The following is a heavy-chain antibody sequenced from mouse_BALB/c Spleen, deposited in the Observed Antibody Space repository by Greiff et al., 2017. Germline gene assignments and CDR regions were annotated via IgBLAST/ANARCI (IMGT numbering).Heavy chain of an antibody. D-gene: IGHD2-3*01. CDR3: ARRNGYYWMDY. CDR2: ISYSGST. CDR1: GYSITSDYA. J-gene: IGHJ4*01. Sequence: EVKLQESGPGLVKPSQSLSLTCTVTGYSITSDYAWNWIRQFPGNKLEWMGYISYSGSTSYNPSLKSRISITRDTSRNQFFLQLNSVTTEDTATYYCARRNGYYWMDYWGQGTSVTVSS. V-gene: IGHV3-2*02.